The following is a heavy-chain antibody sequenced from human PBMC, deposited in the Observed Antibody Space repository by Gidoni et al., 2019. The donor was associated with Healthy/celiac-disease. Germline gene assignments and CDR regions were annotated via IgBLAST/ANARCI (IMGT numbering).Heavy chain of an antibody. Sequence: EVQLVESGGGLVKPGGSLRLSCAASGFTFSSYSMNWVRQAPGKGLEWVSSISSSSSYIYYADSVKGRFTISRDNAKNSLYLQMNSLRAEDTAVYYCARGENQNDFWSGFPPDYWGQGTLVTVSS. CDR3: ARGENQNDFWSGFPPDY. V-gene: IGHV3-21*01. CDR1: GFTFSSYS. J-gene: IGHJ4*02. D-gene: IGHD3-3*01. CDR2: ISSSSSYI.